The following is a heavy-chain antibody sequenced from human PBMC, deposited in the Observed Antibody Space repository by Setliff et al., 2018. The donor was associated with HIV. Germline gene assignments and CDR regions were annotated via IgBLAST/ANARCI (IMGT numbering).Heavy chain of an antibody. CDR1: GGSISSSGNY. V-gene: IGHV4-31*03. J-gene: IGHJ6*02. CDR3: ARDLSPYGSGDPYYYYGMDV. CDR2: IYYTGST. D-gene: IGHD3-10*01. Sequence: SETLSLTCTVSGGSISSSGNYWTWVRQRPGKGLEWIGYIYYTGSTYYHPSLKSRVLISVDTSNNLFSLSLRSVTAADTAVYYYARDLSPYGSGDPYYYYGMDVWGQGTTVTVSS.